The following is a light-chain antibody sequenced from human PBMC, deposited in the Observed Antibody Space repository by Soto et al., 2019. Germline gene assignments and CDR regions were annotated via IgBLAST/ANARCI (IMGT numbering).Light chain of an antibody. CDR3: QQRNNWPPGYT. CDR2: DAS. Sequence: EIVLTQSPATLSLSPGERATLSCRASQSVSSYLAWYQQKPGQAPRLLLYDASNRATGIPARFSGSGSGTDFTLTISSLEPEDFAVYYCQQRNNWPPGYTFGQGTKLEIK. CDR1: QSVSSY. J-gene: IGKJ2*01. V-gene: IGKV3-11*01.